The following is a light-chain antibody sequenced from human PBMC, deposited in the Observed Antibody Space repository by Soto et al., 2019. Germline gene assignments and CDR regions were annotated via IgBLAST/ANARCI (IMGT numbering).Light chain of an antibody. J-gene: IGKJ1*01. V-gene: IGKV1-39*01. Sequence: DIQMAQSPSSLSASVGDRVTITCRASQPITKYLNWYRHKPGQAPKLLIHSTSTLESGVSSRFSGSGSGIDFRLTVSSLQPEDFATFYCQQSHRLPWTFGQGTKVDIK. CDR3: QQSHRLPWT. CDR2: STS. CDR1: QPITKY.